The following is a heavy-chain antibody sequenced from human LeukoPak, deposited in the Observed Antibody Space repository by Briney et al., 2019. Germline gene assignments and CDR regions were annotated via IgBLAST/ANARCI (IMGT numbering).Heavy chain of an antibody. CDR2: IYHSGRT. Sequence: SETLSLTCAVSGGSISSGGYSWSWIRQPPGKGLEWIGYIYHSGRTYYNPSLKSRVTISVDRSKNQFSLKLSSVTAADTAVYYCARARIFGVVTYGMDVWGQGTTVTVSS. CDR1: GGSISSGGYS. D-gene: IGHD3-3*01. CDR3: ARARIFGVVTYGMDV. V-gene: IGHV4-30-2*01. J-gene: IGHJ6*02.